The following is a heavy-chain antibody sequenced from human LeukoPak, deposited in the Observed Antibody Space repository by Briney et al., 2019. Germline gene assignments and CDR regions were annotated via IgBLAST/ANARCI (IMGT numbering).Heavy chain of an antibody. V-gene: IGHV6-1*01. CDR1: GDSVSSNAAA. D-gene: IGHD2-8*01. CDR2: TYYRSKWYT. CDR3: ASTHGPIDH. Sequence: SQTLSLTCPISGDSVSSNAAAWNWIRQSPSRGLEWLGRTYYRSKWYTEYAVSVKSRITVKSDTSKNQFSLQLNSVTPEDTAVYYCASTHGPIDHWGQGTLVTVSS. J-gene: IGHJ5*02.